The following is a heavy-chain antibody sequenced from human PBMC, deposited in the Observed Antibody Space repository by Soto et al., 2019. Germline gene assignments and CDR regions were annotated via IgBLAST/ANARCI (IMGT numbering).Heavy chain of an antibody. Sequence: QVQLQESGPGLVKPSETLSLTCTVSGGSISSYYWSWIRQPPGKGLEWIGDIYYSGSTNYNPSLKSRVTISVDTSKNQFSLKLSSVTAADTAVYYCARQVIAAAGQGRNWFDPWGQGTLVTVSS. CDR3: ARQVIAAAGQGRNWFDP. D-gene: IGHD6-13*01. CDR2: IYYSGST. V-gene: IGHV4-59*08. J-gene: IGHJ5*02. CDR1: GGSISSYY.